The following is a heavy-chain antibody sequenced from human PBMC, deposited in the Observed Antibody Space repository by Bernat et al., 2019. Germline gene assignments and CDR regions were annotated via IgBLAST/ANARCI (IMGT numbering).Heavy chain of an antibody. D-gene: IGHD3-10*01. J-gene: IGHJ5*01. Sequence: EVQLLESGGTLIQPGGSLRLSCAASGFTLSNYGMSWIRQAPGKGLEWVSGISDSGATTHHADSVKGRFTISRDNSNNVLYRQRSSLRAEDTAIYYGARGTYGLFGWFDSWGQGTLVTVSS. CDR1: GFTLSNYG. V-gene: IGHV3-23*01. CDR2: ISDSGATT. CDR3: ARGTYGLFGWFDS.